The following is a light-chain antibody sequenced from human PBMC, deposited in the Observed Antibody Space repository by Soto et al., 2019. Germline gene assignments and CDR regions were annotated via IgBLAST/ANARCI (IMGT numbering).Light chain of an antibody. CDR2: AAS. CDR3: QQYYSYPLT. Sequence: AIRMTQSPSSFSASTGDRVTITCRASQGISSYLAWYQQKPGKAPKLLIYAASTLQSGVPSRFSGSGSGTDFTLTISCLQSEDFATYYCQQYYSYPLTFGPGINVDIK. V-gene: IGKV1-8*01. J-gene: IGKJ3*01. CDR1: QGISSY.